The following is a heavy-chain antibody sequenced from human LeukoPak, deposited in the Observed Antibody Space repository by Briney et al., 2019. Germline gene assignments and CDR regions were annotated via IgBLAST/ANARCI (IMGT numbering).Heavy chain of an antibody. V-gene: IGHV4-34*01. Sequence: PPETLSLTCTVYGGSFSGYYWSWIRQPPGKGLEWIGEINHGGSTNYNPSLKSRVTISVDTSKNQFSLKLSSVTAADTAVYYCARSRITIFGVVIGMDVWGQGTTVTVSS. J-gene: IGHJ6*02. CDR2: INHGGST. CDR3: ARSRITIFGVVIGMDV. D-gene: IGHD3-3*01. CDR1: GGSFSGYY.